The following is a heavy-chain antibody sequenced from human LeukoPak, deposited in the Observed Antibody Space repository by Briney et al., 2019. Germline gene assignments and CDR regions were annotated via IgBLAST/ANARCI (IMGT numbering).Heavy chain of an antibody. Sequence: GGSLRLSCAASGFTFSRYTMNWVRQAPGKGLEWVSSISSTGSYIYYAESLKGRFTVSRDNAKNYVYLQMNSLRVDDTAVYYCARAERLLEWLLDSWGQGTLVTVSS. J-gene: IGHJ4*02. V-gene: IGHV3-21*01. CDR1: GFTFSRYT. D-gene: IGHD3-3*01. CDR2: ISSTGSYI. CDR3: ARAERLLEWLLDS.